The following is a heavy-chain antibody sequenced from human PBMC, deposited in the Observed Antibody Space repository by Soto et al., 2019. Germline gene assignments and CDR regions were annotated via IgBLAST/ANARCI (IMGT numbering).Heavy chain of an antibody. CDR1: GCTFTSYY. CDR3: ARARVVAARQSGMDV. D-gene: IGHD6-6*01. V-gene: IGHV1-46*01. Sequence: ASVKVSCKASGCTFTSYYLHWVRQAPGQGLEWMGIINPSVGSASYAQKFQGRVTMTRDPSTSTVYMELSSLTSEDTAVYYCARARVVAARQSGMDVWGQGTTVTVSS. J-gene: IGHJ6*02. CDR2: INPSVGSA.